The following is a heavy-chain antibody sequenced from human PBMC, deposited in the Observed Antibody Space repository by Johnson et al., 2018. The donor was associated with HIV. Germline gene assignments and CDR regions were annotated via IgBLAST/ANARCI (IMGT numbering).Heavy chain of an antibody. CDR3: ARDPAYCGGDWCGAFDI. CDR1: GFTFSDYY. V-gene: IGHV3-11*04. Sequence: QVQLVESGGGLVKPGGSLRLSCAASGFTFSDYYMSWIRQAPGKGLEWVSYISSSGSTIYYADYVRGRFTISRDNSKNTLYLKMSSLGAEDTAGYYCARDPAYCGGDWCGAFDIWGQGTMVTVSS. J-gene: IGHJ3*02. CDR2: ISSSGSTI. D-gene: IGHD2-21*02.